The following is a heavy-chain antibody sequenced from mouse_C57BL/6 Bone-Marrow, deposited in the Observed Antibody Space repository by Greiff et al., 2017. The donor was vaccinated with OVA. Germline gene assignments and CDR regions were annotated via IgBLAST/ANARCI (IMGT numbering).Heavy chain of an antibody. D-gene: IGHD2-3*01. J-gene: IGHJ1*03. V-gene: IGHV5-16*01. CDR2: INYDGSST. CDR3: ARDQGGYDGYYDWYFDV. CDR1: GFTFSDYY. Sequence: EVMLVESEGGLVQPGSSMKLSCTASGFTFSDYYMAWVRQVPENGLEWVANINYDGSSTYYLDSLTSRFIISRDKAKNILYLQMSSLKSEDTATYYCARDQGGYDGYYDWYFDVWGTGTTVTVSS.